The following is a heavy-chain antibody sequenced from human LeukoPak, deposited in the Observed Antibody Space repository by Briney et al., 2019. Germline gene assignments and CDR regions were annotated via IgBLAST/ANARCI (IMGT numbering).Heavy chain of an antibody. D-gene: IGHD1-1*01. Sequence: PGGSLRLPCAASGFTVSANFMSWVRQAPGKGLEWVSVIYTGGSTYYADSVKGRFTISRDDSKNTLYLQVNSLRAEDTAVYFCARTPGTDYFDYWGQGTLVTVSS. CDR3: ARTPGTDYFDY. CDR1: GFTVSANF. CDR2: IYTGGST. J-gene: IGHJ4*02. V-gene: IGHV3-53*01.